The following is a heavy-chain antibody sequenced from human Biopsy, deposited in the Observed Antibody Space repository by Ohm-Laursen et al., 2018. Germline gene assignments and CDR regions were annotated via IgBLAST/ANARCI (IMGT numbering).Heavy chain of an antibody. D-gene: IGHD1-1*01. CDR2: IYTGDTT. CDR1: GFTVSNKY. CDR3: AKGRVGNSGSLDI. Sequence: SLRLSCAASGFTVSNKYMSWVRQAPGKGLEWVSVIYTGDTTYYADSVRGRFTVSRDNSQNTLYLQMNSLRAEDTAIYYCAKGRVGNSGSLDIWGHGTMVTVSS. J-gene: IGHJ3*02. V-gene: IGHV3-53*01.